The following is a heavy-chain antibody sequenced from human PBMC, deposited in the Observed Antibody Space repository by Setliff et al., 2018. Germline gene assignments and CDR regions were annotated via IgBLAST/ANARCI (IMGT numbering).Heavy chain of an antibody. CDR3: ARELGLRAPFDF. D-gene: IGHD4-17*01. CDR2: IYSSGRT. V-gene: IGHV4-59*01. CDR1: GDSISDYH. J-gene: IGHJ4*02. Sequence: PSETLSLTCRVSGDSISDYHWSWIRQPPGQGLEWIGYIYSSGRTNYNPSLKSRVSLSLDTSKNQFSLDLSSVTPVDTAVYYCARELGLRAPFDFWGQGILVTVSS.